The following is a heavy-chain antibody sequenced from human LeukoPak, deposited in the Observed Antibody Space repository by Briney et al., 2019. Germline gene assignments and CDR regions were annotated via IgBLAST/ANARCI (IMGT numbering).Heavy chain of an antibody. CDR1: GGSVSSGSYY. J-gene: IGHJ5*02. CDR3: ARGYCSSTSCYPLGRFDP. Sequence: PSETLSLTCTVSGGSVSSGSYYWSWIRQPPGKGLEWIGYIYYSGSTNYNPSLKSRVTISVDTSKNQFSLKLSSVTAADTAVYYCARGYCSSTSCYPLGRFDPWGQGTLVTVSS. V-gene: IGHV4-61*01. CDR2: IYYSGST. D-gene: IGHD2-2*01.